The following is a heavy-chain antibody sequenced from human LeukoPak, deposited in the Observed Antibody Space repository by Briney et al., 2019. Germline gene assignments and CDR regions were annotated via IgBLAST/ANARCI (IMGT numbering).Heavy chain of an antibody. CDR2: INSDGSDT. D-gene: IGHD4/OR15-4a*01. CDR3: ARDVVLSGTDAFDI. CDR1: RFTFSIYW. V-gene: IGHV3-74*01. J-gene: IGHJ3*02. Sequence: GGSLRLSCAASRFTFSIYWMHWVRQVPGKGLVWVSRINSDGSDTRYADSVKGRFTISRDNAKNTLFLQMNSLRAEDTAVYYCARDVVLSGTDAFDIWGQGTMVTVSS.